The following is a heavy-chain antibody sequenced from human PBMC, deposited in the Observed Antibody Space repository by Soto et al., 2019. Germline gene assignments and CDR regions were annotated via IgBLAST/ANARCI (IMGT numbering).Heavy chain of an antibody. J-gene: IGHJ4*02. CDR3: AKDWIMALRRQIIDLVDY. D-gene: IGHD4-17*01. Sequence: PGGSLRLSCAASGFTFSNFWMSWVRQAPGKGLEWVANIKKDGSEKYYADSVKGRFTISRDNAKNTLYLQMNSLRAEDTAVYYCAKDWIMALRRQIIDLVDYWGQGTLVTVSS. CDR1: GFTFSNFW. CDR2: IKKDGSEK. V-gene: IGHV3-7*01.